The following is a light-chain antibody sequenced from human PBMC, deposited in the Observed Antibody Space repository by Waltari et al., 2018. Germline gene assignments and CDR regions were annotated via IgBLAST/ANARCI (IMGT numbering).Light chain of an antibody. CDR2: KTS. Sequence: DIQMTQSPSTLSTSIGDRVTITCRASQNVDGWLAWYQQKPGKAPKLLVYKTSTLETGVPSRFSGSGSGTDFTLTISSLQPDDFATYYCQQYNGPATFGQGTKVEVK. V-gene: IGKV1-5*03. J-gene: IGKJ1*01. CDR3: QQYNGPAT. CDR1: QNVDGW.